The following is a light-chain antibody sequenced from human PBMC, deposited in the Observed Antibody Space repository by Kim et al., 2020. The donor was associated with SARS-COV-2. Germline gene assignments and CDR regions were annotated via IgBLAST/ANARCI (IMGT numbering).Light chain of an antibody. CDR2: GKN. CDR1: SLRSYY. J-gene: IGLJ2*01. V-gene: IGLV3-19*01. Sequence: SSELTQDPAVSVALGQTVRITCQGDSLRSYYASWYQQKPGQAPVLVIYGKNNRPSGIPDRFSGSSSGNTASLTITGAQAEDEADYYCNSRDSSGNHHLVFGGGTQLTVL. CDR3: NSRDSSGNHHLV.